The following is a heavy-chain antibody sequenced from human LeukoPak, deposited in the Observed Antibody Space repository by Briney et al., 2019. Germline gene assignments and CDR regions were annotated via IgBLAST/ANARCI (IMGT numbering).Heavy chain of an antibody. D-gene: IGHD3-3*01. Sequence: GASVKVSCKASGHTFTSYDISWVRQATGQGLEWMGWMNPNSGNTGYAQKFQGRVTMTRNTSISTAYMELSSLRSEDTAVYYCARGIGVYYYYYYMGVWGKGTTVTVSS. J-gene: IGHJ6*03. V-gene: IGHV1-8*01. CDR2: MNPNSGNT. CDR1: GHTFTSYD. CDR3: ARGIGVYYYYYYMGV.